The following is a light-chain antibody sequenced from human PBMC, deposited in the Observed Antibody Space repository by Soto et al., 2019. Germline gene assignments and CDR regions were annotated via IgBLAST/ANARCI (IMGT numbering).Light chain of an antibody. CDR3: QQYNSYWT. CDR2: DAS. Sequence: EIVLTQSPGTLSLSPGERATLSCRASQSVSKNSLAWYQQRSGQAPRLLIYDASERPGGIPDKFIGSGSGTDFTLTIPRLEPEDFATYYCQQYNSYWTFGQGTKVEIK. J-gene: IGKJ1*01. CDR1: QSVSKNS. V-gene: IGKV3-20*01.